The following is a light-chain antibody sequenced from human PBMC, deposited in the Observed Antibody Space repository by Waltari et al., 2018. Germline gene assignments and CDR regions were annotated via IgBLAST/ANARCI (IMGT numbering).Light chain of an antibody. J-gene: IGLJ3*02. V-gene: IGLV4-69*01. CDR3: QTLDTDIRV. Sequence: QLVLTQSHSASASLGASVKLTCTLSSGHSRYAIAWHQQQPEKGPRLLMKLNSDGSHSKGDWIPDRFSGSSSGTERYLTFSSLQSEDEAAYYFQTLDTDIRVVGGGTELTVL. CDR1: SGHSRYA. CDR2: LNSDGSH.